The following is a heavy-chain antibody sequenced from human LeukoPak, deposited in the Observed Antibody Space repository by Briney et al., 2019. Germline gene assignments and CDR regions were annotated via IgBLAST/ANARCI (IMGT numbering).Heavy chain of an antibody. J-gene: IGHJ4*02. V-gene: IGHV3-11*04. D-gene: IGHD3-22*01. CDR3: ARVRPGSSGSYYRTS. Sequence: GGSLRLSCVGAGFPFSDFHMSWIRQAPGKGLEWVSYITSGGGFKYYAVSVKGRFSISRDDSKNSVFLQMNSLRVEDTAVYYCARVRPGSSGSYYRTSWGQGTLVTVSS. CDR2: ITSGGGFK. CDR1: GFPFSDFH.